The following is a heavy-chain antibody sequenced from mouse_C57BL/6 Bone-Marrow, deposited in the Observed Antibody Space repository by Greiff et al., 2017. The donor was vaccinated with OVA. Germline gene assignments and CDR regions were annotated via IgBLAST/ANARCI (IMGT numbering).Heavy chain of an antibody. Sequence: EVKLVESGGGLVQPGGSLKLSCAASGFTFSDYYMYWVRQTPEKRLEWVAYISNGGGSTYYPDTVKGRFTISRDNAKNTLYLQMSRLKSEDTAMYYCARQKGSRNAMDYWGQGTSVTVSS. V-gene: IGHV5-12*01. D-gene: IGHD1-1*01. CDR3: ARQKGSRNAMDY. CDR1: GFTFSDYY. J-gene: IGHJ4*01. CDR2: ISNGGGST.